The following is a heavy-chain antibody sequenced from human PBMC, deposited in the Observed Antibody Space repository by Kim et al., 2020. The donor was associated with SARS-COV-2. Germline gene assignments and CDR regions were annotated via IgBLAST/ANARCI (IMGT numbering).Heavy chain of an antibody. Sequence: SETLSLTCAVYGGSFSGYYWSWIRQPPGKGLEWIGEINHSGSTNYNPSLKSRVTISVDTSKNQFSLKLSSVTAADTAVYYCASRLLLLSWYGMDVWGQGSTVTVSS. CDR2: INHSGST. D-gene: IGHD2-15*01. CDR3: ASRLLLLSWYGMDV. V-gene: IGHV4-34*01. J-gene: IGHJ6*02. CDR1: GGSFSGYY.